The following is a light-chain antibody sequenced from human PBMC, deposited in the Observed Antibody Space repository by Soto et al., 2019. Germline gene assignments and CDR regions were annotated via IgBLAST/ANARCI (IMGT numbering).Light chain of an antibody. V-gene: IGKV1-5*03. Sequence: DIQMTQSPSTLSASVGDRVTITCRASQSISSWLAWYQQKPGKVPQVLIYKASSLESGVPSRFSGSGSGTEFNLTISSLQPDDFATYYCQQYNSQSGTFGQGNKVEIK. CDR1: QSISSW. CDR2: KAS. CDR3: QQYNSQSGT. J-gene: IGKJ1*01.